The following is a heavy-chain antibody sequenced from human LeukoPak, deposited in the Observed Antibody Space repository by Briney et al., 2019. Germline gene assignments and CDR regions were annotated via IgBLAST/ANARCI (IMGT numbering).Heavy chain of an antibody. Sequence: GRSLRLSCAASGFTLDDYAMHWVRQAPGKGLEWVSGISWNSGSIGYADSVKGRFTISRDNAKNSLYLQMNSLRAEDTALYYCATDSSSSSIDYWGQGTLVTVSS. CDR1: GFTLDDYA. CDR2: ISWNSGSI. V-gene: IGHV3-9*01. D-gene: IGHD6-6*01. J-gene: IGHJ4*02. CDR3: ATDSSSSSIDY.